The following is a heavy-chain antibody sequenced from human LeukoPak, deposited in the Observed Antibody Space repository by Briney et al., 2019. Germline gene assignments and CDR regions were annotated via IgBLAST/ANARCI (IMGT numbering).Heavy chain of an antibody. D-gene: IGHD2-2*01. CDR3: AGGYYAGY. V-gene: IGHV3-7*04. CDR2: INEDGSRK. Sequence: GGSLRLSCVGSGFTFSNYWINWVRQAPGKGPEWVGNINEDGSRKNYADSVKGRFTISRDNSKNSLYLQMDSLRAEDTALYYCAGGYYAGYWGQGTQVTVSS. CDR1: GFTFSNYW. J-gene: IGHJ4*02.